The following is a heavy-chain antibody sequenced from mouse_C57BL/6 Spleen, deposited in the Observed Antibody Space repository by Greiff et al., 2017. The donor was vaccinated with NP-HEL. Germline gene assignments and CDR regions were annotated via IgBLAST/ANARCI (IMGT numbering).Heavy chain of an antibody. CDR3: ARVDGNYDYAMDY. V-gene: IGHV1-64*01. Sequence: VQLQQSGAELVKPGASVKLSCKASGYTFTSYWMYWVKQRPGQGLEWIGMIHPNSGSTNYNEKFKSKATLTVDKSSSTAYMQLSSLTSEDSAVYYCARVDGNYDYAMDYWGQGTSVTVSS. J-gene: IGHJ4*01. CDR2: IHPNSGST. CDR1: GYTFTSYW. D-gene: IGHD2-1*01.